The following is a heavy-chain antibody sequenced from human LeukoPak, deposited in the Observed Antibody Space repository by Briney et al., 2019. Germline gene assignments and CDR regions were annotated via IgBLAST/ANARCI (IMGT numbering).Heavy chain of an antibody. CDR1: GFTFSSYS. D-gene: IGHD6-19*01. CDR3: ARDFGSLSSWIAVDYYYYGMDV. J-gene: IGHJ6*02. V-gene: IGHV3-21*01. Sequence: PGGSLRLSCAASGFTFSSYSMNWVRQAPGKGLGWVSSISSSSSYIYYADSVKGRFTISRDNAKNSLYLQMNSLRAEDTAVYYCARDFGSLSSWIAVDYYYYGMDVWGQGTTVTVSS. CDR2: ISSSSSYI.